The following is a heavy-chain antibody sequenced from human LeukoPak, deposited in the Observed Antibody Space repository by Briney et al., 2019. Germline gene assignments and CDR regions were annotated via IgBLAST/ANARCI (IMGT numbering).Heavy chain of an antibody. CDR2: INPSGGST. CDR3: ARSDSSGYQYY. CDR1: GYTFTSYY. J-gene: IGHJ4*02. V-gene: IGHV1-46*01. Sequence: ASVKVSRKASGYTFTSYYMHWVRQAPGQGLEWMGIINPSGGSTSYAQKFQGRVTMTRDTSTSTVYMELSSLRSEDTAVYYCARSDSSGYQYYWGQGTLVTVSS. D-gene: IGHD3-22*01.